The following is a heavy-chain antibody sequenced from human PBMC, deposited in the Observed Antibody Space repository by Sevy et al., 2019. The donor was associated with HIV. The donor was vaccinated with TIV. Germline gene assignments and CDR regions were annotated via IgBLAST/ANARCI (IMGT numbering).Heavy chain of an antibody. D-gene: IGHD4-4*01. J-gene: IGHJ4*02. CDR3: ATQYSYDY. CDR1: GHTVSDYY. V-gene: IGHV1-2*02. Sequence: ASVKVSCKASGHTVSDYYIQWVRQAPGQGLEWMGWINSNSGAISYAQKFRDRVTMTSDTSISTAYMELSRLRSDDTAVYYCATQYSYDYWGQGTLVTVSS. CDR2: INSNSGAI.